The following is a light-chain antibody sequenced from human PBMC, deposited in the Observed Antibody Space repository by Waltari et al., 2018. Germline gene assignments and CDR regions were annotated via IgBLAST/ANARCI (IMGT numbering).Light chain of an antibody. CDR1: QSISFS. J-gene: IGKJ4*01. V-gene: IGKV1-39*01. CDR3: QQSYTTPLT. CDR2: GAS. Sequence: DIQMTQSPSSLSASVGYRVTSSCRARQSISFSLIWYQQKLGQAPRLLIYGASSLQFGVPSKFSGSGSGTDFTLTISGLQPDDIATYYCQQSYTTPLTFGGGTKVEIK.